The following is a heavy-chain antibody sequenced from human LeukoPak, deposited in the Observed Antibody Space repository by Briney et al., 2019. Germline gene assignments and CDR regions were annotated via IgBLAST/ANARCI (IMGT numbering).Heavy chain of an antibody. CDR2: INSGGTVT. Sequence: GGSLRLSCAASGFTFSDFWMHWVGQAPGKGLVWVSRINSGGTVTNYADSVKGRLTISRDNAKNSLYLQMNSLRAEDTAVYYCARDRRQLGTTSPYFDYWGQGTLVTVSS. CDR3: ARDRRQLGTTSPYFDY. CDR1: GFTFSDFW. D-gene: IGHD1-1*01. V-gene: IGHV3-74*01. J-gene: IGHJ4*02.